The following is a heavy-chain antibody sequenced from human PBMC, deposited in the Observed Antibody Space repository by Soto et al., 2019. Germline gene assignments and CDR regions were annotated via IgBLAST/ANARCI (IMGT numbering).Heavy chain of an antibody. V-gene: IGHV4-59*08. CDR1: GGSISSYY. J-gene: IGHJ6*02. CDR2: IYYSGST. CDR3: ARRYVDWLTGYYYYGMDV. Sequence: PSETLSLTCTVSGGSISSYYWSWIRQPPGKGLEWIGYIYYSGSTNYNPSLKSRVTISVDTSKNQFSLKLSSVTAADTAVYYCARRYVDWLTGYYYYGMDVWGQGTTVTVSS. D-gene: IGHD3-9*01.